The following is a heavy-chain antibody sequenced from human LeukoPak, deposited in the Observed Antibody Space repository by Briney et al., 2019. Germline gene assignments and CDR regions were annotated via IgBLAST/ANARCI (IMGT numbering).Heavy chain of an antibody. Sequence: PGGSLRLSCAASGFTFSSYWMHWVRQAPGKGLVWVSRINTDGSRTDYADSVKGRFTISRDNSKNTLYLQMNSLRVEDTAVYYCAGPGYSSSWYEGYWGQGTLVTVSS. CDR2: INTDGSRT. D-gene: IGHD6-13*01. CDR3: AGPGYSSSWYEGY. CDR1: GFTFSSYW. J-gene: IGHJ4*02. V-gene: IGHV3-74*01.